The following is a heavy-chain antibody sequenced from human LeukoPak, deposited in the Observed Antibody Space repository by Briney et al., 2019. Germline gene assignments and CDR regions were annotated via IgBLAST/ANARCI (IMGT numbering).Heavy chain of an antibody. CDR1: GFTLSSYG. Sequence: PGGSLRLSCAASGFTLSSYGMNWVRQAPGKGLEWVAFLRFDGSNKYYADSVQGRFTISRDYSKNTLYLQMNSLRAEDTAVYYCTKGDSTVTTYYWGQGTLVTVSS. CDR2: LRFDGSNK. J-gene: IGHJ4*02. CDR3: TKGDSTVTTYY. D-gene: IGHD4-17*01. V-gene: IGHV3-30*02.